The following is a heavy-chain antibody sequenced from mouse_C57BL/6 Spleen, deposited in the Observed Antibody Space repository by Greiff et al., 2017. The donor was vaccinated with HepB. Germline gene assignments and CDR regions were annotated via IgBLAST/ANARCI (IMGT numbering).Heavy chain of an antibody. J-gene: IGHJ1*03. D-gene: IGHD2-5*01. CDR3: ARVDSNYRYFDV. Sequence: EVKLVESGGGLVKPGGSLKLSCAASGFTFSSYAMSWVRQTPEKRLEWVATISDGGSYTYYPDNVKGRFTISRDNAKNNLYLQMSQLKSEDTAMYYCARVDSNYRYFDVWGTGTTVTVSS. V-gene: IGHV5-4*03. CDR2: ISDGGSYT. CDR1: GFTFSSYA.